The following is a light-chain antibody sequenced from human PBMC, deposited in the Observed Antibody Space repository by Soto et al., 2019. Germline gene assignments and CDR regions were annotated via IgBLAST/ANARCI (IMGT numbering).Light chain of an antibody. J-gene: IGLJ3*02. V-gene: IGLV1-51*01. CDR2: DNN. Sequence: QSVLTQPPSVSAAPGQKVTISCSGSSSNIGNKYVSWYQQLPGTTPKLLIYDNNKRPSGIPDRFSGSKSGTSATLGITGLQTGDEADYYCGTWDTSLSAWVLGGGTKLTVL. CDR1: SSNIGNKY. CDR3: GTWDTSLSAWV.